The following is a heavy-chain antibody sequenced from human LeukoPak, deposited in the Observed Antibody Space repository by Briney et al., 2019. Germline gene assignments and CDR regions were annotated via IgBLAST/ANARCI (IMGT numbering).Heavy chain of an antibody. D-gene: IGHD6-6*01. CDR3: ASSPEEQYSSSSPFDY. CDR1: GYTFTGYY. J-gene: IGHJ4*02. CDR2: INPNSGGT. Sequence: GASVKVSCKASGYTFTGYYMHWVRQASGQGLEWMGWINPNSGGTNYAQKFQGRVTMTRDTSISTAYMELSRLRSDDTAVYYCASSPEEQYSSSSPFDYWGQGTLVTVSS. V-gene: IGHV1-2*02.